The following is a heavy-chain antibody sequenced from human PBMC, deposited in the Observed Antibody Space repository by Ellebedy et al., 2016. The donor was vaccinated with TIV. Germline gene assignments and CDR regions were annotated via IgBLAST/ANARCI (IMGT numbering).Heavy chain of an antibody. D-gene: IGHD6-13*01. Sequence: AASVKVSCKASGGTFSNYAISWVRQAPGQGLEWMGGIIPIFGTTDYAQRFQGRVTITADEDTNTAYLELRSLKSEDTAMYYCARGGSSSWYENKWFDPWGQGTLVTVSS. CDR3: ARGGSSSWYENKWFDP. CDR1: GGTFSNYA. CDR2: IIPIFGTT. J-gene: IGHJ5*02. V-gene: IGHV1-69*13.